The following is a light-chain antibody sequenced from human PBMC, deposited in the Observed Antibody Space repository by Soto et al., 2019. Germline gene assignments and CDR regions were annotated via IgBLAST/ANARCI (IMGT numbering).Light chain of an antibody. V-gene: IGKV4-1*01. CDR3: QQYYSTPFT. J-gene: IGKJ3*01. CDR1: QSVLYSSNNKNY. CDR2: WAS. Sequence: DIVMTQSPDSLAVSLGERATINCKSSQSVLYSSNNKNYLAWYQQKTGQPPKLLIYWASTLESGVPDRFSGSGSGTDFTLTISSLQAEDVAVYYCQQYYSTPFTFGPGTKVDIK.